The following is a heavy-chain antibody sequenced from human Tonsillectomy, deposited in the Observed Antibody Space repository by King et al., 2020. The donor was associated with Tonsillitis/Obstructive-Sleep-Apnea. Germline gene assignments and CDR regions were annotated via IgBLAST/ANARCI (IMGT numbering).Heavy chain of an antibody. Sequence: VQLVQSGAEVKKPGESLGLSCKGSGYSFTTYWITWVRQMPGKGLEWMGRIGPSDSYTNYSPSFQGHVTISADKSISTAYLQWSSLKASDTAMYYCARGWGISAFDIWGQGTMVTVSS. J-gene: IGHJ3*02. CDR2: IGPSDSYT. V-gene: IGHV5-10-1*01. CDR1: GYSFTTYW. CDR3: ARGWGISAFDI. D-gene: IGHD3-16*01.